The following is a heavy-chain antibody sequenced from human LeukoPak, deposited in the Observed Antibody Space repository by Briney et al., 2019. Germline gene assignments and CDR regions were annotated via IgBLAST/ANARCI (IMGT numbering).Heavy chain of an antibody. CDR2: ITGSGTST. D-gene: IGHD1-26*01. Sequence: GGSLRLSCAASGFIFNNYAMSWVRQAPGKGLEWVSSITGSGTSTYYADSVKGRFTISRDNSKNTLYLQMNSLRAEDTAIYYCAKGVGAAIDYWGQGTLVTVSS. J-gene: IGHJ4*02. CDR3: AKGVGAAIDY. V-gene: IGHV3-23*01. CDR1: GFIFNNYA.